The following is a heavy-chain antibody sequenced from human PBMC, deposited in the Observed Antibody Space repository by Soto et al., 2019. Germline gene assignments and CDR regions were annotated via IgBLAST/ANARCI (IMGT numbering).Heavy chain of an antibody. D-gene: IGHD6-19*01. CDR2: ISSNGGST. Sequence: EVHLVESGGGLVQPGGSLRLSCSASGFTFSSYAMHWVRQAPGKGLEYVSSISSNGGSTYYADSVKGRFTISRDNSKNNLYLQMSSLRSEDTAVYYCVKKASSGWCTWRQGTMVTVSS. J-gene: IGHJ1*01. CDR3: VKKASSGWCT. V-gene: IGHV3-64D*08. CDR1: GFTFSSYA.